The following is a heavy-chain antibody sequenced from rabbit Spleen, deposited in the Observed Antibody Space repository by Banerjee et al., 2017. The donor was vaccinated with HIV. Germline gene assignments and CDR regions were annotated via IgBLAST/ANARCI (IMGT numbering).Heavy chain of an antibody. V-gene: IGHV1S40*01. Sequence: QSLEESGGDLVKPGASLTLTCTASGFTFSSSYYMCWVRQAPGKGLEWIACIYGGSGASTAYASWAKGRFTISKTSSTTVTLQMTSLTAADTATYFCARNYVNAFDPWGQGTLVTVS. CDR3: ARNYVNAFDP. J-gene: IGHJ2*01. CDR2: IYGGSGAST. CDR1: GFTFSSSYY. D-gene: IGHD1-1*01.